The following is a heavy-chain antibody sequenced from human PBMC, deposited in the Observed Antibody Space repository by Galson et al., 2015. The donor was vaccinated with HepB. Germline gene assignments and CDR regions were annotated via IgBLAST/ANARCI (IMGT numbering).Heavy chain of an antibody. CDR1: GFTFSSYA. V-gene: IGHV3-23*01. J-gene: IGHJ4*02. Sequence: SLRLSCAASGFTFSSYAMSWVRQAPGKGLEWVSAISGSGGSTYYADSVKGRFTISRDNSKNTLYLQMNSLRAEDTAVYYCAKLFPGYDFWSGYNDYWGQGTLVTVSS. CDR2: ISGSGGST. D-gene: IGHD3-3*01. CDR3: AKLFPGYDFWSGYNDY.